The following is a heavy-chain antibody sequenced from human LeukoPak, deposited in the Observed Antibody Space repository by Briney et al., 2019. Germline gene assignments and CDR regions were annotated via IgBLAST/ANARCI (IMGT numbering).Heavy chain of an antibody. D-gene: IGHD4-11*01. J-gene: IGHJ6*02. Sequence: PSETLSLTCTVSGGSISSSSYYWGWIRQPPGEGLEWIGSIYYSGSTYYNPSLKSRVTISVDTSKNQFSLKLSSVTAADTAVYYCARITVTTYLYYYYYGMDVWGQGTTVTVSS. CDR1: GGSISSSSYY. V-gene: IGHV4-39*01. CDR3: ARITVTTYLYYYYYGMDV. CDR2: IYYSGST.